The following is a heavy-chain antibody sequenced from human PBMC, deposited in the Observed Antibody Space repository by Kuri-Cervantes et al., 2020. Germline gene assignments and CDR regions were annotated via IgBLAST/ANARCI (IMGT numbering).Heavy chain of an antibody. Sequence: ETLSLTCAASGFTFSSYSMNWVRQAPGKGLEWVSSISSSSSYIYYADSVKGRFTISRDNAKNSLYLQMNSLRAEDTALYYCAKETTPGIAAAGTRGGFDYWGQGTLVTVSS. D-gene: IGHD6-13*01. CDR1: GFTFSSYS. V-gene: IGHV3-21*04. CDR2: ISSSSSYI. CDR3: AKETTPGIAAAGTRGGFDY. J-gene: IGHJ4*02.